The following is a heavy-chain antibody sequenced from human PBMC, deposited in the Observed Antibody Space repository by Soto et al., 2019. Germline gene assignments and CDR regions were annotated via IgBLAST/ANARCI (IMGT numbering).Heavy chain of an antibody. D-gene: IGHD4-17*01. CDR2: IYHSGST. J-gene: IGHJ6*02. V-gene: IGHV4-30-2*01. CDR3: ARAHYGDYGYGMDV. CDR1: GGSISSGGYS. Sequence: QLQLQESGSGLVKPSQTLSLTCAVSGGSISSGGYSWSWIRQPPGKGLEWIGYIYHSGSTYYNPSLKSRVTISVDKSKHQCSLKLSSVTAADTAVYYCARAHYGDYGYGMDVWGQGTTVTVSS.